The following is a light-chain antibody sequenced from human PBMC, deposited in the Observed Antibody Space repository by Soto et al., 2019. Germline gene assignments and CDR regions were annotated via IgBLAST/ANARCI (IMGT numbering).Light chain of an antibody. CDR3: QSYDSSLSGSAV. CDR1: SSNIGAGYD. CDR2: GNS. Sequence: QSVLTQPPSVSGAPGQRVTISCTGSSSNIGAGYDVHWYQQLPGTAPKLLIYGNSNRPSGAPDRFSGSKSGTPASLAITGLQAEDEADYYCQSYDSSLSGSAVFGTGTKVTV. V-gene: IGLV1-40*01. J-gene: IGLJ1*01.